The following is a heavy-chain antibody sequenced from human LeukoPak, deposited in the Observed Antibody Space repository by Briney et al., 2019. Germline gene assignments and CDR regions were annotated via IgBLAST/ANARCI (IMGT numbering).Heavy chain of an antibody. J-gene: IGHJ6*02. CDR1: GYTFTSYA. V-gene: IGHV1-3*01. CDR2: INAGNGNT. Sequence: GASVKVSCKASGYTFTSYAMHWVRQAPGQRLEWMGWINAGNGNTKYSQKFQGRVTITRDTSASTAYMELSSLRSEDTAVYYCARGGVATAIFGSYSYGMDVWGQGTTVTVSS. CDR3: ARGGVATAIFGSYSYGMDV. D-gene: IGHD2-21*02.